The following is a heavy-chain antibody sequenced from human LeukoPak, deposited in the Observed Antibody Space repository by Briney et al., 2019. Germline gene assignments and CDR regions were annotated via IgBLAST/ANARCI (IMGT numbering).Heavy chain of an antibody. J-gene: IGHJ3*02. CDR3: ARVSQVDAFDI. CDR2: INPNSGGT. Sequence: ASVKVSCKASGYTFTGYYMHWVRQAPGQGPEGVGWINPNSGGTNFAQNFQGRVTMTSDTSICPAYMELSRLRSDDTAVYYCARVSQVDAFDIWGQGTMVTVSS. V-gene: IGHV1-2*02. CDR1: GYTFTGYY.